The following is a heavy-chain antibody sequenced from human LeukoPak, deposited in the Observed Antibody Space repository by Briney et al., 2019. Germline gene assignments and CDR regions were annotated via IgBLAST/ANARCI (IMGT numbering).Heavy chain of an antibody. V-gene: IGHV1-8*03. CDR1: GYTFTSYD. CDR2: TNPNSGNT. Sequence: ASVKVSCEASGYTFTSYDINWVRQATGQGLEWMGWTNPNSGNTGYAQKFQGRVTITRNTSISTAYMELSSLRSEDTAVYYCASGLDTPLAFDIWGQGTMVTVSS. CDR3: ASGLDTPLAFDI. J-gene: IGHJ3*02.